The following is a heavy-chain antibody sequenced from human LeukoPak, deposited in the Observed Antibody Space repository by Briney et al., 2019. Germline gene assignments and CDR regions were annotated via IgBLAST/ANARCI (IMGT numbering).Heavy chain of an antibody. CDR2: IRSTANGYAT. V-gene: IGHV3-73*01. J-gene: IGHJ4*02. CDR3: ARRDGNNYLGDY. Sequence: GGSLRLSCAASGFTFSGSALHWVRQASGKGLEWVGRIRSTANGYATAYAASVKGRFTISRDDSKNTAYLQMDSLKTEDTAVYYCARRDGNNYLGDYWGRGTLVTVSS. CDR1: GFTFSGSA. D-gene: IGHD5-24*01.